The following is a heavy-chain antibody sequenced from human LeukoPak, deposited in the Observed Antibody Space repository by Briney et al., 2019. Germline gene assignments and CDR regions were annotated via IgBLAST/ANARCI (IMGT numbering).Heavy chain of an antibody. J-gene: IGHJ3*02. V-gene: IGHV4-59*08. CDR2: MYYSESP. D-gene: IGHD1-26*01. Sequence: SETLSLTCTVSGGSISRYYWTWLPQPPGKALECIGYMYYSESPQQTPPLKTRVTISVYTSKSHFSLKLSSVTAGDTAIYFCARLNTRLGAFDIWGQGTMVTVSS. CDR3: ARLNTRLGAFDI. CDR1: GGSISRYY.